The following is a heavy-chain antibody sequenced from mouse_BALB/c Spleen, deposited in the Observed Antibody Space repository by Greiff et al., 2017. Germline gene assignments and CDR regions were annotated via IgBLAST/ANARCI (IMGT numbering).Heavy chain of an antibody. Sequence: QVQLKESGPGLVAPSQSLSITCTVSGFSLTSYGVHWVRQPPGKGLEWLGVIWAGGSTNYNSALMSRLSISKDNSKSQVFLKMNSLQTYDTAMYYCARAPGTSLYWYFDVWGAGTTVTVSS. CDR3: ARAPGTSLYWYFDV. D-gene: IGHD4-1*01. CDR2: IWAGGST. CDR1: GFSLTSYG. J-gene: IGHJ1*01. V-gene: IGHV2-9*02.